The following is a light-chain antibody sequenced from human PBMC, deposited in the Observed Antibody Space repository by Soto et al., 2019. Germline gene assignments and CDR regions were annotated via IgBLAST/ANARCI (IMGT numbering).Light chain of an antibody. CDR1: QSVSSSY. CDR3: HQYGSSPRT. CDR2: GAS. V-gene: IGKV3-20*01. J-gene: IGKJ5*01. Sequence: EIVLTQSPGTLSLSPGERATLSCRASQSVSSSYLAWYQQKPGQAPRLLIYGASSRATGIPDRFSGSGSGTDFTLTSSRLEPEDFAVYYCHQYGSSPRTLGQGTRLEIK.